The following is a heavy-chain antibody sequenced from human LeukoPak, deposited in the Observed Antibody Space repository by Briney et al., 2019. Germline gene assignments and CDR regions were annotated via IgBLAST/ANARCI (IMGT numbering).Heavy chain of an antibody. CDR3: ARDYGSGSYYTDY. CDR2: IRSGGST. J-gene: IGHJ4*02. Sequence: GGSLRLSXAASGFTVSSNYMSWVRQAPGKGLEWVALIRSGGSTYYADSVKGRFTISRDNSKNTMYLQMNSLRAEDTAVYYCARDYGSGSYYTDYWGQGTLVTVSS. D-gene: IGHD3-10*01. CDR1: GFTVSSNY. V-gene: IGHV3-53*01.